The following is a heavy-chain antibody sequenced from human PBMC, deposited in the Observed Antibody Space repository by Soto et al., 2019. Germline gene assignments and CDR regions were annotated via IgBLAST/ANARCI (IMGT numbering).Heavy chain of an antibody. D-gene: IGHD1-26*01. J-gene: IGHJ4*02. Sequence: GGSLRLSCAASGFTFSSYAMSWVRQAPGKGLEWVSAISGSGGSTYYADSVKGRFTISRNNSKNTLYLQMNSLRAEDTAVYYCAKDEGPLVGADFDYWGQGTLVTVSS. CDR3: AKDEGPLVGADFDY. CDR2: ISGSGGST. CDR1: GFTFSSYA. V-gene: IGHV3-23*01.